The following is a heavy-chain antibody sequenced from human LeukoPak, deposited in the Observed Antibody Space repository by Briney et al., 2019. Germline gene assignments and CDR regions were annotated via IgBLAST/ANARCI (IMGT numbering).Heavy chain of an antibody. D-gene: IGHD3-3*01. CDR2: IYYSGST. J-gene: IGHJ5*02. V-gene: IGHV4-30-4*08. CDR1: GGSISSGDYY. Sequence: SQTLSLTCTVSGGSISSGDYYWSWIRQPPGKGLEWTGYIYYSGSTYYNPSLKSRVTISVDTSKNQFSLKLSSVTAADTAVYYCARVYDFWSGYLADPWGQGTLVTVSS. CDR3: ARVYDFWSGYLADP.